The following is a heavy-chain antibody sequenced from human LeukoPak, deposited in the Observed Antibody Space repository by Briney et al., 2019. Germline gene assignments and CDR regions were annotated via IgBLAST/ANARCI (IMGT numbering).Heavy chain of an antibody. CDR2: IGPTGSDR. J-gene: IGHJ4*02. Sequence: GGSLRLSCTASGLTFSTSGFNWVRQAPGKGLEWVASIGPTGSDRYHAASIKGRFTISRDNANNFLYLQMNSLRAEDTAVYYCATETNGRHYDYWGQGTLLTVSS. D-gene: IGHD1-14*01. CDR1: GLTFSTSG. CDR3: ATETNGRHYDY. V-gene: IGHV3-21*06.